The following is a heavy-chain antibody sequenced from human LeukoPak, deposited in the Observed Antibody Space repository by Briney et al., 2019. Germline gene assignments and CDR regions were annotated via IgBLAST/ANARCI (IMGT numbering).Heavy chain of an antibody. CDR2: MSPTTGNA. Sequence: GASVKVSCKAPGYMFTNHDIHWVRQAPGQGLEWMGWMSPTTGNAGYAQKFQGRVTMTRDTSINTAYLELSSLTSEDTAVYFCTRCLRGEILQTGYWGQGTLVTVSS. CDR1: GYMFTNHD. CDR3: TRCLRGEILQTGY. D-gene: IGHD1-26*01. J-gene: IGHJ4*02. V-gene: IGHV1-8*01.